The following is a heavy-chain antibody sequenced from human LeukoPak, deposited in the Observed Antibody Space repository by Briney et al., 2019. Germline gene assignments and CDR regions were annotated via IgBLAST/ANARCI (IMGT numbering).Heavy chain of an antibody. CDR1: GFTFSSYA. V-gene: IGHV1-69*06. CDR3: ARGDYGDSDYFDY. CDR2: IIPIFGTA. J-gene: IGHJ4*02. Sequence: GGSLRLSCAASGFTFSSYAISWVRQAPGQGLEWMGGIIPIFGTANYAQKFQGRVTITADKSTSTAYMELSSLRSEDTAVYYCARGDYGDSDYFDYWGQGTLVTVSS. D-gene: IGHD4-17*01.